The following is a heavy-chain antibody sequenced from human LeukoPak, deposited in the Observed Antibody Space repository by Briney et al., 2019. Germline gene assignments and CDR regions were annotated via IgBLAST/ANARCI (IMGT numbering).Heavy chain of an antibody. D-gene: IGHD3-10*02. CDR1: GFTVSSNY. J-gene: IGHJ6*04. CDR2: ISSSGSTI. Sequence: GGSLRLSCAASGFTVSSNYMSWIRQAPGKGLEWVSYISSSGSTIYYADSVKGRFTISRDNAKDSLYLQMNSLRAEDTAVYYCAELGITMIGGVWGKGTTVTISS. V-gene: IGHV3-11*04. CDR3: AELGITMIGGV.